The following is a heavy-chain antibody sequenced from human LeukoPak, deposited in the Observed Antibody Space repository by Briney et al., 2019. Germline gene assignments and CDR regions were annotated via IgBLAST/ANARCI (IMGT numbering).Heavy chain of an antibody. D-gene: IGHD6-19*01. V-gene: IGHV3-23*01. J-gene: IGHJ4*02. CDR2: ISGSGDST. CDR3: AKVHSSGWYYFDY. CDR1: GFTFSSYA. Sequence: PGGSLRLSCAASGFTFSSYAMSWVRQAPGKGLEWVSAISGSGDSTYYADSVKGRFTISRDNSKNTLYLQMNSLRAEDTAVYYCAKVHSSGWYYFDYWGQGTLVTVSS.